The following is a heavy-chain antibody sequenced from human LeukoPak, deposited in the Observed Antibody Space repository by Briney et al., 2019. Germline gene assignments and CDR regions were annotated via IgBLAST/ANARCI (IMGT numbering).Heavy chain of an antibody. CDR3: ARGRHYYDSSGYYSYYYYYMDV. J-gene: IGHJ6*03. CDR2: INHSGST. Sequence: SETLSLTCAVYGGSFSGYYWSWIRQPPGKGLEWIGEINHSGSTNYNPSLKSRVTISVDTSKSQFSLKLSSVTAADTAVYYCARGRHYYDSSGYYSYYYYYMDVWGKGTTVTVSS. CDR1: GGSFSGYY. D-gene: IGHD3-22*01. V-gene: IGHV4-34*01.